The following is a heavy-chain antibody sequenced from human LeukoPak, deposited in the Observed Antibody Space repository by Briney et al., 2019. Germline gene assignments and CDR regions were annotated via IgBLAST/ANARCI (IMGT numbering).Heavy chain of an antibody. CDR3: ARAVTRGLADDSSGYYDPYYFDY. Sequence: GGSLRLSCAASGFTFSTYVMAWVRQAPGKGLEWVSGISASGSGTYYADSVKGRFTISRDNSKNTLYLQMNSLRAEDTAVYYCARAVTRGLADDSSGYYDPYYFDYWGQGTLVTVSS. CDR2: ISASGSGT. CDR1: GFTFSTYV. J-gene: IGHJ4*02. V-gene: IGHV3-23*01. D-gene: IGHD3-22*01.